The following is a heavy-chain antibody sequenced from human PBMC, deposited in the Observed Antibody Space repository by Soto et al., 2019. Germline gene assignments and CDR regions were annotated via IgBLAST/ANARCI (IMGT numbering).Heavy chain of an antibody. D-gene: IGHD2-21*01. CDR2: ISGSGGST. CDR3: ANEERWGYYFDY. V-gene: IGHV3-23*01. Sequence: EVQLLESGGGLVQPGGSLRLSCAASGFTFSSYAMSWVRQAPGKGLEWVSAISGSGGSTYYADSVKGRFTISRDNSKNTLYLQMNSLRAEDTAVYYFANEERWGYYFDYWGQGTLVTVSS. CDR1: GFTFSSYA. J-gene: IGHJ4*02.